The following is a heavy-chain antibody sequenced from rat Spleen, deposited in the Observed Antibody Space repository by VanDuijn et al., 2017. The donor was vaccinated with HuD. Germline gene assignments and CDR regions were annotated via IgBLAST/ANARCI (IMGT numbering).Heavy chain of an antibody. V-gene: IGHV5-29*01. J-gene: IGHJ3*01. CDR1: GFTFSDYY. D-gene: IGHD1-7*01. Sequence: EVQLVESDGGLVQPGRSLKLSCAASGFTFSDYYMAWVRQAPTKGLEWVATISYDGSSTYYRDSVKGRFTISRDNAKSTLYLQMDSLRSEDTATYYCARHILWVSPFAYWGLGTLVTVSS. CDR2: ISYDGSST. CDR3: ARHILWVSPFAY.